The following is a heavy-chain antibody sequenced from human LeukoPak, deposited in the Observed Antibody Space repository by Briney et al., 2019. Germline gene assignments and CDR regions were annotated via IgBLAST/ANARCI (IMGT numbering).Heavy chain of an antibody. D-gene: IGHD1-14*01. CDR1: GYSITSGYY. V-gene: IGHV4-38-2*02. CDR3: AGDFAESLTRKYYINV. J-gene: IGHJ6*03. Sequence: PSETLSLTCTVSGYSITSGYYWGWIRQPPGKGLEWLVNVDHSGNTYYNPSLKSRVIISVDTSKNQFSLKLSSVTASDTAVYFCAGDFAESLTRKYYINVWGKGTTVIVSS. CDR2: VDHSGNT.